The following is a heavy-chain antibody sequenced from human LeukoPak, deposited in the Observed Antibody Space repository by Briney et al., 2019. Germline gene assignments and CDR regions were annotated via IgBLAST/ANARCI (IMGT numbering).Heavy chain of an antibody. CDR1: GGSISSGSYC. CDR2: IYRSGST. J-gene: IGHJ2*01. D-gene: IGHD6-13*01. V-gene: IGHV4-61*09. Sequence: SETLSLACTVSGGSISSGSYCSSWIRQPAGKGLDWIGHIYRSGSTNYNPSLKSRVTLSVDTSQHQFYLTLSSVTAPVTAVYYCARVYYSNSHDYWYFELWGRGTLVTVSS. CDR3: ARVYYSNSHDYWYFEL.